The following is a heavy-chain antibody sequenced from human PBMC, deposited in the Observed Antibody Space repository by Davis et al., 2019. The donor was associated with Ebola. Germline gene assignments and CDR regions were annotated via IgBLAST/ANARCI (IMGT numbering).Heavy chain of an antibody. CDR1: GFMFSSYA. Sequence: GESLKISRSVSGFMFSSYAMHWVRQAPGKGLEWVALISHDVRNKFYADSVKGRFTISRDNSKNTLYLQMNSLRPEDTAVYYCVKTRSNWWNDALEIWGRGTMVIVSS. J-gene: IGHJ3*02. CDR2: ISHDVRNK. V-gene: IGHV3-30*04. D-gene: IGHD2-8*02. CDR3: VKTRSNWWNDALEI.